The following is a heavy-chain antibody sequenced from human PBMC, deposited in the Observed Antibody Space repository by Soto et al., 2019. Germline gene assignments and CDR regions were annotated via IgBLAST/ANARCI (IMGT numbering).Heavy chain of an antibody. D-gene: IGHD4-17*01. V-gene: IGHV3-48*03. Sequence: PGGSLRLSCAASGFTFSSYEMNWVRQAPGKGLEWVSYISSSGSTIYYADSVKGRFTISRDNAKNSLYPQMNMLRAEDTAVYYCARLNTVTHPYYYGMDVWGQGTTVTVSS. CDR2: ISSSGSTI. J-gene: IGHJ6*02. CDR1: GFTFSSYE. CDR3: ARLNTVTHPYYYGMDV.